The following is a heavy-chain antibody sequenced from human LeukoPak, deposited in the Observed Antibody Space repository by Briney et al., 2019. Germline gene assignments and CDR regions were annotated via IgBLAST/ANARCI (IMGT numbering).Heavy chain of an antibody. D-gene: IGHD6-13*01. J-gene: IGHJ6*03. CDR2: ISAYNGHT. CDR1: GYTFTNYG. CDR3: AKDSSSWSGDYYYYMDV. Sequence: EASVKVSCKASGYTFTNYGIHWVRQAPGQGLEWMGWISAYNGHTNSAQKFQGRVTLTTDTSTSTAYMELSSLRSEDTAVYYCAKDSSSWSGDYYYYMDVWGKGTTVTVSS. V-gene: IGHV1-18*01.